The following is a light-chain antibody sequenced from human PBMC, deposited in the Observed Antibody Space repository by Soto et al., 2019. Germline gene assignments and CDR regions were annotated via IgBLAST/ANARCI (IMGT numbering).Light chain of an antibody. CDR3: QTWGSGVVV. J-gene: IGLJ2*01. CDR2: LNSDGSH. CDR1: SGHSNYA. V-gene: IGLV4-69*01. Sequence: QPVLTQSPSASASLGASVKLTCTLSSGHSNYAIAWHQQQSEKGPRYLMKLNSDGSHNKWDGIPDRFSGSSSGAERYLTISSLQSEDEADYYCQTWGSGVVVFGGGTKLTVL.